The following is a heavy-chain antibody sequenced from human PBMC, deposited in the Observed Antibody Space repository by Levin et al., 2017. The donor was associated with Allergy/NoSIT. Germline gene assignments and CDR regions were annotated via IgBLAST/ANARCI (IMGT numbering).Heavy chain of an antibody. CDR3: ARDPSPRYFGSGSPAGDY. V-gene: IGHV1-18*01. CDR1: GYTFNSYG. D-gene: IGHD3-10*01. J-gene: IGHJ4*02. CDR2: ISGYSGDT. Sequence: GESLKISCKTSGYTFNSYGLSWVRQAPGQGLEWMGWISGYSGDTKYAQKLQGRVTMTRDTSTSTAYMELRSLRSDDTAVYFCARDPSPRYFGSGSPAGDYWGQGTLVTVSS.